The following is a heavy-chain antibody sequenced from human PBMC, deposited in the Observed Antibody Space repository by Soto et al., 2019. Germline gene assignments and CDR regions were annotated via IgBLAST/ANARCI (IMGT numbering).Heavy chain of an antibody. D-gene: IGHD3-10*01. J-gene: IGHJ6*02. Sequence: QLQLQESGPGLLKPSETLSLTCTVSGGSISSSSYYWGWIRQPPGKGLEWIGSIYYSGSTYYNPSLKSRVTISVDTSKKQFSLKLSSVTAADTAVYYCARGEKRGGMEVWGQGTTVTVSS. CDR2: IYYSGST. CDR1: GGSISSSSYY. CDR3: ARGEKRGGMEV. V-gene: IGHV4-39*01.